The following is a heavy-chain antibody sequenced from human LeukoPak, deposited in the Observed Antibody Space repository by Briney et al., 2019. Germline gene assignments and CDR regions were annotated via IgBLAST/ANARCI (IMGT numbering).Heavy chain of an antibody. CDR2: INSSGGNT. Sequence: ASVKISCKASGYTFTSYYMYWVQQAPGQGLEWMGIINSSGGNTSYAQNFQGRVTMTRDTSARIVYMELRSLRSEDTAVYYCARENTYGYSYGMDVWGQGTTVTVSS. V-gene: IGHV1-46*01. J-gene: IGHJ6*02. CDR1: GYTFTSYY. D-gene: IGHD3-22*01. CDR3: ARENTYGYSYGMDV.